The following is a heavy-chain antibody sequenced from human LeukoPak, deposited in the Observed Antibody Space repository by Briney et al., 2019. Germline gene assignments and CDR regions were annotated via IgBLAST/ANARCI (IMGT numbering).Heavy chain of an antibody. CDR2: ISSSSSYI. D-gene: IGHD3-3*01. J-gene: IGHJ4*02. CDR3: ASLVTIFGVVTHDY. CDR1: GFTFSSYW. Sequence: GGSLRLSCAASGFTFSSYWMHWVRQAPGKGLEWVSSISSSSSYIYYADSVKGRFTISRDNAKNSLYLQMNSLRAEDTAVYYCASLVTIFGVVTHDYWGQGTLVTVSS. V-gene: IGHV3-21*01.